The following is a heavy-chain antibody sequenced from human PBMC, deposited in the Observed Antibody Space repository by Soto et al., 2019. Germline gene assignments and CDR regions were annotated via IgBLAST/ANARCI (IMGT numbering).Heavy chain of an antibody. V-gene: IGHV3-33*06. D-gene: IGHD2-2*01. CDR3: AKRGDIVGVSRTFVSYGMEV. CDR1: GFTFSSHG. J-gene: IGHJ6*02. Sequence: GGSLRLSCAASGFTFSSHGMHCVRQTPGRGLEWVAVMYYDGSSEYYADSVIGRFTISRGNSKNTPYLQMNSLRAEDTAVYYCAKRGDIVGVSRTFVSYGMEVWGQGTPVTVSS. CDR2: MYYDGSSE.